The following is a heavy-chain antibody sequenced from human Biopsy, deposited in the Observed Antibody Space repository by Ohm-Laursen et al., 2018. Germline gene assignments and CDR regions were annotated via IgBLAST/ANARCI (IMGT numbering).Heavy chain of an antibody. CDR1: GFTFGHYA. CDR2: IWYDGTNE. Sequence: SSLRLSCAASGFTFGHYAMHWVRQAPGKGLEWISLIWYDGTNEDYADSVKGRFTISRDNSKNTLYLQINTLTLEDTAFYYCARGLSSGWYGYFDVWGRGTLVTVPS. V-gene: IGHV3-33*04. CDR3: ARGLSSGWYGYFDV. J-gene: IGHJ2*01. D-gene: IGHD6-19*01.